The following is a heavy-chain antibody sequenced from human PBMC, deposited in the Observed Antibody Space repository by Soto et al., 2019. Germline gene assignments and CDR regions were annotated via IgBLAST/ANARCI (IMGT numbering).Heavy chain of an antibody. CDR1: GVSIINYY. Sequence: SETLSLTCTVSGVSIINYYWTWIRQPAGKGLEWIGRIFPSGSTNYNPSLRGRVTMSVDTSKNLFSLKLSSVTAADTALYYCASEGTAMKLHYWGQGTLVTVSS. CDR3: ASEGTAMKLHY. J-gene: IGHJ4*02. CDR2: IFPSGST. V-gene: IGHV4-4*07. D-gene: IGHD5-18*01.